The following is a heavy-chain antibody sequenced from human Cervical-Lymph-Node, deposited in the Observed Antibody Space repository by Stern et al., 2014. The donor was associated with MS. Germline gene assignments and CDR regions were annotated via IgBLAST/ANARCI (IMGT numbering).Heavy chain of an antibody. CDR3: ARTSRFYYFDY. CDR2: IYYSGST. V-gene: IGHV4-30-4*01. J-gene: IGHJ4*02. D-gene: IGHD3-10*01. Sequence: VQLEESGPGLVQPSQTLSLTCNVSGGSISSGDYYWSWISQPPGKGLEWIGYIYYSGSTYYNPSVKSRVTISVDTSKTQFSTTLSSVTAADTAVYYCARTSRFYYFDYWGQGTLVTVSS. CDR1: GGSISSGDYY.